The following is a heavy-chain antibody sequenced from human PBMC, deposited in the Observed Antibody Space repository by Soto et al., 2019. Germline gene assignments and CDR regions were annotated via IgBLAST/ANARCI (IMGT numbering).Heavy chain of an antibody. CDR1: VESISIYY. J-gene: IGHJ5*02. Sequence: KPPETLSLTCTVSVESISIYYWSWIRQPPRKGLEWMGYMYYSGSTNYTPSLKSRVTIPVDTSKNQFSLNLSSVTAADTAVYDCARDAGGPSDHWGQGTLVTVSS. V-gene: IGHV4-59*01. D-gene: IGHD2-15*01. CDR2: MYYSGST. CDR3: ARDAGGPSDH.